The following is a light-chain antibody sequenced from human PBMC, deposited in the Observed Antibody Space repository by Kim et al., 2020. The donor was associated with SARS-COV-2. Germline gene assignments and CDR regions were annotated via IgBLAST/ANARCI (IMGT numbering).Light chain of an antibody. CDR2: YDS. V-gene: IGLV3-21*04. CDR3: QVWDSSSDHWV. Sequence: APGKTAKFTCVGNNIGSKSVHWYRQKPGQAPVLVIYYDSDRPSGIPERFSGSNSGNTATLTISRVEAGDEADYYCQVWDSSSDHWVFGGGTQLTVL. J-gene: IGLJ3*02. CDR1: NIGSKS.